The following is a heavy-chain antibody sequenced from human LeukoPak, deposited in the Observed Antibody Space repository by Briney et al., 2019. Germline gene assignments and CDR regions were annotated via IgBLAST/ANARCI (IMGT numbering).Heavy chain of an antibody. D-gene: IGHD3-22*01. CDR2: IWYDGSNK. V-gene: IGHV3-33*01. CDR1: GFTFSRYG. CDR3: ARDLDYYDTSGSSQGY. J-gene: IGHJ4*02. Sequence: PGRSLRLSCAASGFTFSRYGMHWVRQAPGKGLEWVAVIWYDGSNKYYADSVKGRFTISRDNSENTLYLQMNSLRAEDTAVYYCARDLDYYDTSGSSQGYWGQGTLVTVSP.